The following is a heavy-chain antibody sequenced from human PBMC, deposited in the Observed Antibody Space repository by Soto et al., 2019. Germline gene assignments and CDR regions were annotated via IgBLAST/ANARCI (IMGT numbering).Heavy chain of an antibody. V-gene: IGHV1-18*01. D-gene: IGHD6-6*01. CDR1: GYTFTSYG. Sequence: GASVKVSCKASGYTFTSYGISWVRQAPGQGLEWMGWIGAYNGNTNYAQKLQGRVTMTTDTSTSTAYMELSSLRSEDTAVYYCARIAGSSSPQVGYYYGMDVWGQGTTVTVSS. CDR2: IGAYNGNT. CDR3: ARIAGSSSPQVGYYYGMDV. J-gene: IGHJ6*02.